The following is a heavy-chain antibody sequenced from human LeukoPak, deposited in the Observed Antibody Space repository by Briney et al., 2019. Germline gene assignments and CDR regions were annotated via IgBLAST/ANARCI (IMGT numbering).Heavy chain of an antibody. Sequence: PGGSLRLSCKASGFIFSLYWMHWVRQVPGKGLVWVSGISSSGGSTYYADSVKGRFTISRDNSKNTLYLQMNTLRVEDTAVFYCAKVRDGRSTGGTYYYYMDVWGEGTTVTVSS. CDR1: GFIFSLYW. V-gene: IGHV3-23*01. CDR3: AKVRDGRSTGGTYYYYMDV. J-gene: IGHJ6*03. CDR2: ISSSGGST. D-gene: IGHD1-26*01.